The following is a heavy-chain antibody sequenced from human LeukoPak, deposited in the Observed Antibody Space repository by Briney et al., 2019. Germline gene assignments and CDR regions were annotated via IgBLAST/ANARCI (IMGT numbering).Heavy chain of an antibody. J-gene: IGHJ4*02. D-gene: IGHD3-22*01. V-gene: IGHV1-69*13. CDR2: IIPIFCTA. Sequence: WASVKVSCKASGGTFSSYAIGWVRQAPGQGLEWMGGIIPIFCTANYAQKFQGRVTITADESTSTAYMERSSLRSEDTAVYYCARDSHYYDSSGSVFDYWGQGTLVTVSS. CDR1: GGTFSSYA. CDR3: ARDSHYYDSSGSVFDY.